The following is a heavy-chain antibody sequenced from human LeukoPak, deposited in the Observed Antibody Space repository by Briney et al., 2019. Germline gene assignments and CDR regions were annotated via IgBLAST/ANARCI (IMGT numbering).Heavy chain of an antibody. J-gene: IGHJ3*02. V-gene: IGHV3-23*01. CDR2: ISGSGDST. D-gene: IGHD1-26*01. Sequence: PGGSLRLSCAASGFTFSSYAMSWVRQAPGKGLEWVSLISGSGDSTYYADSARGRFAISRDNSKNTLYLQMNSLRAEDTAIYYCAKGIGLANDAFDIWGQGTMVTVSS. CDR3: AKGIGLANDAFDI. CDR1: GFTFSSYA.